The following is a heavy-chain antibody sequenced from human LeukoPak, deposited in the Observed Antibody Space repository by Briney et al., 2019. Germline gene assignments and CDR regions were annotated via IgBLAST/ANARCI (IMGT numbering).Heavy chain of an antibody. D-gene: IGHD6-13*01. CDR1: GYTFTSYD. J-gene: IGHJ4*02. CDR3: ARVQRIAEPFLDY. CDR2: MNPNSGNT. V-gene: IGHV1-8*01. Sequence: GASVKVSCKASGYTFTSYDINWVRQTTGQGLEWMGWMNPNSGNTGYAQKFQGRVTMTRTTSMSTAYMELNSLRSEDTAVYYCARVQRIAEPFLDYWGQGTLVTVSS.